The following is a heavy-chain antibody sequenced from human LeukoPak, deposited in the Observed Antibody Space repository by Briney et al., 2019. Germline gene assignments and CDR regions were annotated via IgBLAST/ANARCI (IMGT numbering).Heavy chain of an antibody. CDR1: GYTFTSYG. D-gene: IGHD3-22*01. J-gene: IGHJ4*02. CDR3: ARGPVITMIVVAPFDY. V-gene: IGHV1-18*01. CDR2: ISAYNGNT. Sequence: ASVKVSCKASGYTFTSYGISWVRQAPGQGLEWMGWISAYNGNTNYAQKLQGRVTMTTDTSTSTAYMELRSLRSDDTAVYYCARGPVITMIVVAPFDYWGQGTLVTVSS.